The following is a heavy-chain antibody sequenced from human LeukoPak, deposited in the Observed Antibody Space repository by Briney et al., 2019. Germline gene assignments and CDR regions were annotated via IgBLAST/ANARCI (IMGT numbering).Heavy chain of an antibody. CDR1: GFSLNTGGMC. Sequence: SGPALLKPTQTLTLTCTFSGFSLNTGGMCVHWIRQTPGRALELLARIDWTGDKHYRPSLKTRLTVSKDTSKNQVVLTMTNMDPVDTATYYCARSVYGTSVDYWGQGTLVTVSS. V-gene: IGHV2-70*11. CDR3: ARSVYGTSVDY. CDR2: IDWTGDK. D-gene: IGHD3-16*01. J-gene: IGHJ4*02.